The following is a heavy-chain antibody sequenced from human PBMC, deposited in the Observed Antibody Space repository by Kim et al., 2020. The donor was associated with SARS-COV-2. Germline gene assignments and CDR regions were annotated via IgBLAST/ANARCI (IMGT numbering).Heavy chain of an antibody. CDR3: ARRRVVVAAYGYYYYGMDV. D-gene: IGHD2-15*01. J-gene: IGHJ6*02. CDR1: GGSISSSSYY. Sequence: SETLSLTCTVSGGSISSSSYYWGWIRQPPGKGLEWIGSIYYSGSTYYNPSLKSRVTISVDTSKNQFSLKLSSVTAADTAVYYCARRRVVVAAYGYYYYGMDVWGQGTTVTVSS. V-gene: IGHV4-39*01. CDR2: IYYSGST.